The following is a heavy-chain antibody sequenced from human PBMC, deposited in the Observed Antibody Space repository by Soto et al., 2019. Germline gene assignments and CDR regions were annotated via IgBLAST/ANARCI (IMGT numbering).Heavy chain of an antibody. J-gene: IGHJ4*02. Sequence: EVQLVESGGGLIQPGGSLRLSCAVSGFTVSNNYMSWVRQAPGKGLEGVSVIYSGGYTAYGDSVKGRFTISRDNSKHHLYLKSNSLGADARAVYFCARRPGGGGYWGQGTLVTVSS. CDR2: IYSGGYT. V-gene: IGHV3-53*01. D-gene: IGHD3-10*01. CDR3: ARRPGGGGY. CDR1: GFTVSNNY.